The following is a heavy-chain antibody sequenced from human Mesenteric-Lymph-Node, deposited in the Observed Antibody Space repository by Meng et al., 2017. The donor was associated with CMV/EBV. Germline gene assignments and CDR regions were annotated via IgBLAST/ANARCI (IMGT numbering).Heavy chain of an antibody. J-gene: IGHJ5*02. D-gene: IGHD1-14*01. CDR1: GFTFSSYW. Sequence: ESLKISCGASGFTFSSYWMTWVRQAPGKGLEWVANIKQDGSEKYYVDSVKGRFTISRDNAKNSLYLQMNSLGAEDTAVYYCVKPYDRNNWFDPWGQGTLVTVSS. CDR2: IKQDGSEK. V-gene: IGHV3-7*03. CDR3: VKPYDRNNWFDP.